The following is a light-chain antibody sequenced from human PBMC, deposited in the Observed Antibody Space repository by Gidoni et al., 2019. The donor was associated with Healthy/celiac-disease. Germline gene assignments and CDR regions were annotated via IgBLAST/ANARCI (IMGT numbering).Light chain of an antibody. CDR2: DAA. CDR1: QSVSSY. V-gene: IGKV3-11*01. J-gene: IGKJ3*01. Sequence: ELVLTQSPATLSLSPGERATLSCRASQSVSSYLAWYQQKHGQAPRLLIYDAANRATGIPARFSGSGSGTDVTLTISSLEPEDFAVYYCQQRSNWPVTFXPXTKVDIK. CDR3: QQRSNWPVT.